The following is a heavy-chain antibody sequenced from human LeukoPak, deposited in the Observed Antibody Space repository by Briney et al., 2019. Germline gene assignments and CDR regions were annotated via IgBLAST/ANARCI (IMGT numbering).Heavy chain of an antibody. D-gene: IGHD4-17*01. CDR2: ISSSSSYI. Sequence: GGSLRLSCAASGFTFSSYSMNWVRQAPGKGLEWVSSISSSSSYIYYADSVKGRFTISRDNAKNSLYLQMTSLRAEDTAVYYCARDLRGPGPLDAFDIWGQGTMVTVSS. CDR3: ARDLRGPGPLDAFDI. CDR1: GFTFSSYS. J-gene: IGHJ3*02. V-gene: IGHV3-21*01.